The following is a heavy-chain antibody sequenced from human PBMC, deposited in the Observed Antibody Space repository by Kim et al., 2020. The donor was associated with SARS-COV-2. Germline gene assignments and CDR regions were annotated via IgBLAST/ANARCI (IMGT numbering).Heavy chain of an antibody. Sequence: GGSLRLSCVTSGFSFNSYGMHWVRQGPGKGLEWLAVISYDGRNKYFADSVRGRVTISRDTSKNTVYLEVNSLRAEDTAVFYCARGAEIVVVEGQFDYWG. J-gene: IGHJ4*01. V-gene: IGHV3-30*04. CDR2: ISYDGRNK. CDR3: ARGAEIVVVEGQFDY. D-gene: IGHD3-22*01. CDR1: GFSFNSYG.